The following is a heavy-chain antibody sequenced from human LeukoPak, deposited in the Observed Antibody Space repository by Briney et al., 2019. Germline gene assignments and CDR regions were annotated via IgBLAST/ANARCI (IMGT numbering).Heavy chain of an antibody. CDR2: ISWNSGSI. J-gene: IGHJ6*02. CDR3: AKDMGSGSYDYYGMDV. Sequence: PGGSLRLSCAASGFTFDDYAMHWVRQAPGKGLEWVSGISWNSGSIGYADSVKGRFTISRDNAKNSLYLQMNSLRAEDTALYYCAKDMGSGSYDYYGMDVWGQGTTVTVSS. CDR1: GFTFDDYA. V-gene: IGHV3-9*01. D-gene: IGHD1-26*01.